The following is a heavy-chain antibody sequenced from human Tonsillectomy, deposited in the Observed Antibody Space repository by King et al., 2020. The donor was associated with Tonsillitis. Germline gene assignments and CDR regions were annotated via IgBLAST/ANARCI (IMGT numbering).Heavy chain of an antibody. V-gene: IGHV3-21*01. CDR2: ISGSSTYI. CDR1: GFTFSTYS. Sequence: VQLVESGGGLVKPGGSLRLSCAASGFTFSTYSMTWVRQAPGKGPEWVSSISGSSTYIYYADSVKGRFTISRDNAKNSLYLQMNSLRAEDTAVYHCARECNSCYVGMDVWGQGTTVTVSS. D-gene: IGHD2-15*01. J-gene: IGHJ6*02. CDR3: ARECNSCYVGMDV.